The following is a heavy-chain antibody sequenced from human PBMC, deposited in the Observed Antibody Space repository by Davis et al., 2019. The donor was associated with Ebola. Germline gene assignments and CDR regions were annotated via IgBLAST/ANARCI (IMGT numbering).Heavy chain of an antibody. D-gene: IGHD6-19*01. Sequence: PGGSLRLSCAASGFTFSSYAMHWVRQAPGKGLEWVAVISYDGSNKYYADSVKGRFTISRDNSKNTLYLQMNSLRAEDTAVYYCAREGSGWKTLDYWGQGTLVTVSS. CDR2: ISYDGSNK. CDR1: GFTFSSYA. V-gene: IGHV3-30-3*01. J-gene: IGHJ4*02. CDR3: AREGSGWKTLDY.